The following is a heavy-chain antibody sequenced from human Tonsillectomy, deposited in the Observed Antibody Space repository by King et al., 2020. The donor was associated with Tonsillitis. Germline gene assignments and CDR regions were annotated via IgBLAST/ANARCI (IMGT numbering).Heavy chain of an antibody. D-gene: IGHD5-12*01. CDR3: AKGGDDDQDDFDC. Sequence: VQLVESGGDLVQPGGSLRLSCAASGFTFSSYAMSWLRQAPGKGLDWVSAISGSGGSTYYADSVKGRFTISRDNSKNTLHLQMNSLRVEDTAVYYCAKGGDDDQDDFDCWGQGTLVTVSS. CDR1: GFTFSSYA. V-gene: IGHV3-23*04. J-gene: IGHJ4*02. CDR2: ISGSGGST.